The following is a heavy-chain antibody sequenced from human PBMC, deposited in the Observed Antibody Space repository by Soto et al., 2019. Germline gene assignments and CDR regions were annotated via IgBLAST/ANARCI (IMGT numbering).Heavy chain of an antibody. Sequence: ASVKVSCKASGYSFTSLDINWVRQTAGQGLEWMGWMQPSTGRTGYAQKFQGRVTMTRDTSINTAYMELTTLTSDDTAFYYCARGVSAGVDYWGQGTLVTAPQ. V-gene: IGHV1-8*01. CDR3: ARGVSAGVDY. D-gene: IGHD1-26*01. CDR1: GYSFTSLD. CDR2: MQPSTGRT. J-gene: IGHJ4*02.